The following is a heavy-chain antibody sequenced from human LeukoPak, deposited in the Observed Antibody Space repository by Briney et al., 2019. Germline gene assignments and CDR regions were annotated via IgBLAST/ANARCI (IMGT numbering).Heavy chain of an antibody. CDR3: ARHDYGATRDY. V-gene: IGHV4-59*01. Sequence: SETLSLSCSVAGASISSYYWSWIRQPPGKGLEWIGYIHYSGSTNYNPSLKSQVTVSVDTSKNQFSLKLSSVTAADTAVYYCARHDYGATRDYWGQGTLVTVSS. CDR1: GASISSYY. CDR2: IHYSGST. J-gene: IGHJ4*02. D-gene: IGHD4-17*01.